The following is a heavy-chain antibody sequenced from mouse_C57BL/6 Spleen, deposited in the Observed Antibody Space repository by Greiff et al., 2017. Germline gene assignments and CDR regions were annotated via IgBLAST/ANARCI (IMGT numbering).Heavy chain of an antibody. D-gene: IGHD2-5*01. Sequence: VQLQQSGAELMKPGASVKLSCKATGYTFTGYWIEWVKQRPGHGLEWIGEILPGSGSTNYNEKFKGKATFTADTSSNTAYMKLSSLTTEDSDIYYCARWDYSNYDGVEDWGQGTTLTVAS. J-gene: IGHJ2*01. V-gene: IGHV1-9*01. CDR1: GYTFTGYW. CDR3: ARWDYSNYDGVED. CDR2: ILPGSGST.